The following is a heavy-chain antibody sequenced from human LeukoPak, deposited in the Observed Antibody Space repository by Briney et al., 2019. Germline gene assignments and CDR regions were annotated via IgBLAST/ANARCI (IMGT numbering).Heavy chain of an antibody. Sequence: ASVKVSCKAFYYTFTSYGISWVRQAPGQGLEWMGWISAYNGNTNYAQNLQDRVTMTTDTSTSTAYLELRSLRSDDTALYFCARSDHDTRGYVAYWGQGTLVNVSS. CDR2: ISAYNGNT. J-gene: IGHJ4*01. D-gene: IGHD3-22*01. CDR1: YYTFTSYG. V-gene: IGHV1-18*01. CDR3: ARSDHDTRGYVAY.